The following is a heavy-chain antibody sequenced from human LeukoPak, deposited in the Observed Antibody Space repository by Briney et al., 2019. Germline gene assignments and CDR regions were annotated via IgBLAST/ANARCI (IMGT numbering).Heavy chain of an antibody. Sequence: SETLPLTCTVSGGSISSYHWIWIRQPPGKGLEWIGYIHYSGSTNYIPSLKSRVTTSVDTSKKQFSLTLRSVTAADTAVYYCARSVSWGLLVRDDAFDIWGQGTMVTVSS. CDR3: ARSVSWGLLVRDDAFDI. V-gene: IGHV4-59*08. D-gene: IGHD2-21*01. CDR1: GGSISSYH. J-gene: IGHJ3*02. CDR2: IHYSGST.